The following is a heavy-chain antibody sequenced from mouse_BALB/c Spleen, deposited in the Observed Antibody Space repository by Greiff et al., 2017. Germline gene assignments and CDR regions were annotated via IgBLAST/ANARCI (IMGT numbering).Heavy chain of an antibody. CDR1: GFTFSDYY. Sequence: EVQLVESGGGLVKPGGSLKLSCAASGFTFSDYYMYWVRQTPEKRLEWVATISDGGSYTYYPDSVKGRFTISRDNAKNNLYLQMSSLKSEDTAMYCCARDDPSYYPEAWFAYWGQGTLVTVSA. J-gene: IGHJ3*01. V-gene: IGHV5-4*02. CDR2: ISDGGSYT. CDR3: ARDDPSYYPEAWFAY. D-gene: IGHD1-1*01.